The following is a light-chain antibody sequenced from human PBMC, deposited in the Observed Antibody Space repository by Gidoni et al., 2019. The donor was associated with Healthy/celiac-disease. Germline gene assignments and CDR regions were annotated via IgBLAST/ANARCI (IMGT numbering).Light chain of an antibody. J-gene: IGLJ3*02. V-gene: IGLV5-45*03. CDR3: MIWHSSASEWV. CDR2: YKSDSDK. Sequence: QAVLTQPSSLSASPGASASLTCTLRSGINVGTYRIYWYQQKPGIPPQYLLRYKSDSDKQQGSGVPSRFSGSKDASANAGILLISGLQSEDEADYYCMIWHSSASEWVFGGGTKLTVL. CDR1: SGINVGTYR.